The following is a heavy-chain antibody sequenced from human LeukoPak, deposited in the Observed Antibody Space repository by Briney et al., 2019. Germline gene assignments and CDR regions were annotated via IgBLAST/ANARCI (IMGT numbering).Heavy chain of an antibody. CDR1: GFTLNSYA. CDR2: ISGSGGST. CDR3: AKVRGSYSPTGAFDI. V-gene: IGHV3-23*01. Sequence: GGSLRLSCAASGFTLNSYAMSWVRQAPGKGLEWVSGISGSGGSTYYADSVKGRFTISRDNSKNTLYLQMNSLRAEDTAVYYCAKVRGSYSPTGAFDIWGQGTMVTVSS. D-gene: IGHD1-26*01. J-gene: IGHJ3*02.